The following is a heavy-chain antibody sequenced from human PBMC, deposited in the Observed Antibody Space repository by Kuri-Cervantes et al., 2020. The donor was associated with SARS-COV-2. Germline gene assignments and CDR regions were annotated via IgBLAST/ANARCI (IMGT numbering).Heavy chain of an antibody. J-gene: IGHJ5*02. D-gene: IGHD2-2*01. CDR3: ARGRDNTSPNWLDP. CDR2: ISAYNGNT. Sequence: ASVKVSCKASGYTFTSYDINWARQAPGQGLEWMGWISAYNGNTNYAQKLQGRVTMTADPSTGTAYLELKSLKSDDTAMYFCARGRDNTSPNWLDPWGQGTPVTVSS. CDR1: GYTFTSYD. V-gene: IGHV1-18*01.